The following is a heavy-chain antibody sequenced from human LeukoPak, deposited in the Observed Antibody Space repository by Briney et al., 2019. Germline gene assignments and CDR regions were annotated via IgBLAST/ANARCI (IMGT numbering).Heavy chain of an antibody. CDR2: ISSSSNTI. Sequence: GGSLRLSCAASEFTFSSYNMNWVRQAPGKGLEWVSYISSSSNTIHYADSVKGRFTISRDNSKNTLYLQMHSLRAEDTAVYYCAKDRLRGGYGFDLMDYWGQGTLVTVSS. CDR3: AKDRLRGGYGFDLMDY. CDR1: EFTFSSYN. J-gene: IGHJ4*02. D-gene: IGHD5-18*01. V-gene: IGHV3-48*01.